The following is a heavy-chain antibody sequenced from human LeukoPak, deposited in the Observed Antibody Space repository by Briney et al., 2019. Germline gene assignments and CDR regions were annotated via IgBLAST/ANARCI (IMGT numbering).Heavy chain of an antibody. CDR1: GFILRSYS. V-gene: IGHV3-23*01. D-gene: IGHD6-13*01. CDR3: AKDRSAAAPYCFDY. CDR2: ISGSDNSA. Sequence: GGSLRLSCVASGFILRSYSMNWVRQAPGKGLEWVSSISGSDNSAYFADSVKGRFTISRDNSKNTLSLQMNSLRAEDTAVYYCAKDRSAAAPYCFDYWGQGTLVTVSS. J-gene: IGHJ4*02.